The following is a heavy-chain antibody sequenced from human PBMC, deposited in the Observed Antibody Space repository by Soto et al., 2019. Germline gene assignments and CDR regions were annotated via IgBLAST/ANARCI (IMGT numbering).Heavy chain of an antibody. J-gene: IGHJ4*02. CDR1: AFTFNNYA. D-gene: IGHD3-22*01. CDR3: AKSRYSDSSGDFYDY. Sequence: PGGSLRLSCAASAFTFNNYAMSWVRQAPGKGLEWVSGIGGSGHTTYYADSVKGRFTISRDNSNNTLFLQMNSLRAEDTAVYYCAKSRYSDSSGDFYDYWGQGTLVTVSS. CDR2: IGGSGHTT. V-gene: IGHV3-23*01.